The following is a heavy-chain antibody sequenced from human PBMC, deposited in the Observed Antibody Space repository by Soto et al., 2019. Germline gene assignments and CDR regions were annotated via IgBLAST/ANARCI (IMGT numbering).Heavy chain of an antibody. CDR3: ARGQPFFDY. V-gene: IGHV4-31*03. Sequence: SETLSLTCSVSGDSISSGGYFWSWIRQHPGKGLEWIGYIYYSGSTYYNPSLKSRVTMSVDTSKNQFSLKLSSVTAADTAVYYCARGQPFFDYWGQGILVTVSS. CDR1: GDSISSGGYF. D-gene: IGHD6-13*01. J-gene: IGHJ4*02. CDR2: IYYSGST.